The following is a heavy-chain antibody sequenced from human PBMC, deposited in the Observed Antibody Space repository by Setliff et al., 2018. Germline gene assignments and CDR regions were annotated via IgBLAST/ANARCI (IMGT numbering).Heavy chain of an antibody. V-gene: IGHV3-48*02. D-gene: IGHD4-4*01. CDR3: ARRGTTAFDF. J-gene: IGHJ4*02. CDR1: GFTFSIYS. Sequence: GGSLRLSCAASGFTFSIYSMNWLRQAPGKGLEWVSYISSGSISTTHYADSVRGRFTVSRDNAKNTLYLEMNNLRDEDSAVYYCARRGTTAFDFWGLGTLVTVSS. CDR2: ISSGSISTT.